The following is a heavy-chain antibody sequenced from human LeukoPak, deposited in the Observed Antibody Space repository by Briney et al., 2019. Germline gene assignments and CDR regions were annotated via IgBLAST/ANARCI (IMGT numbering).Heavy chain of an antibody. V-gene: IGHV3-15*01. CDR2: IKSKIDGGTS. Sequence: PGGSLRLSCAAPGFTFSNAWMSWVCQAPGKGLEWVGRIKSKIDGGTSIYADPVKGRFTISRDDSKNSLYLQMNSLKTEDTAVYYCTTDDGCNMYIWFDPWGQGTLVTVSS. D-gene: IGHD2/OR15-2a*01. J-gene: IGHJ5*02. CDR3: TTDDGCNMYIWFDP. CDR1: GFTFSNAW.